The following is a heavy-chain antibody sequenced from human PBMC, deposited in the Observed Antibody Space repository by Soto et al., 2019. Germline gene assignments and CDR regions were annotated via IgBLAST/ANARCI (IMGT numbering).Heavy chain of an antibody. CDR1: SGSISSSNW. V-gene: IGHV4-4*02. CDR2: IYHSGGT. J-gene: IGHJ4*02. CDR3: GRLEGLATISYYFDY. D-gene: IGHD3-9*01. Sequence: PSETLSLTCAVSSGSISSSNWWSWVRQPPGKGLEWIGEIYHSGGTNYNPSLKSRVTISVDKSKNQFSLKLMSLSAADTAVYYCGRLEGLATISYYFDYWGQGALVTVSS.